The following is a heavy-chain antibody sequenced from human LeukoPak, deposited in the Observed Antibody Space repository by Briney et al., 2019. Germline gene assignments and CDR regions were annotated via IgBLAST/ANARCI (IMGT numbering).Heavy chain of an antibody. Sequence: PGGSLRLSCAASGFTFSDYYMSWIRQAPGKGLEWVSYISSSGSTIYYADSVKGRFTISRDNAKNSLYLQMNSLRAKDTAVYYCARDREVVPAAILFNYYYYMDVWGKGTTVTVSS. V-gene: IGHV3-11*04. CDR1: GFTFSDYY. D-gene: IGHD2-2*02. J-gene: IGHJ6*03. CDR3: ARDREVVPAAILFNYYYYMDV. CDR2: ISSSGSTI.